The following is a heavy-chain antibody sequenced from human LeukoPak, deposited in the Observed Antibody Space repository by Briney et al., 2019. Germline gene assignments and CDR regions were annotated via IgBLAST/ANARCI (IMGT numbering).Heavy chain of an antibody. CDR1: GFIFSSYA. J-gene: IGHJ4*02. Sequence: GGSLRLSCTTSGFIFSSYALSWVRQAPGKGLEWVSGIRVSGTYYPGSVTGRFTISRDNSENTLYLQMSGLRAEDTAIYYCAKGTGDTAYYFDFWGQGVLVTVSS. D-gene: IGHD7-27*01. CDR3: AKGTGDTAYYFDF. CDR2: IRVSGT. V-gene: IGHV3-23*01.